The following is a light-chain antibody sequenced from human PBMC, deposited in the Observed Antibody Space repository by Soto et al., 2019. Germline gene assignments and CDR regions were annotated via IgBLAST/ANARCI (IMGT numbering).Light chain of an antibody. CDR2: TNT. CDR1: SSNVGSNI. V-gene: IGLV1-44*01. Sequence: QSVLTQPPSASATPGQRVTLSCSGSSSNVGSNIVNWYQQLPGAAPILLIHTNTDRPSGVPDRFSGSKSGTSASLSISSLQSDDEANYYCASWDDSLKSLVFGGGTKVTVL. J-gene: IGLJ2*01. CDR3: ASWDDSLKSLV.